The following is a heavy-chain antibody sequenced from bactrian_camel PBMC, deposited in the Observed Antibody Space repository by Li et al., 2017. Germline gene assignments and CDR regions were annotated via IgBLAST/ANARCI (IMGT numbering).Heavy chain of an antibody. D-gene: IGHD3*01. V-gene: IGHV3S55*01. CDR1: GDTMGRYC. J-gene: IGHJ4*01. CDR2: IGIDGTT. Sequence: HVQLVESGGGSVQVGGSLRLSCVASGDTMGRYCMAWFRQSPHTSWLERERVARIGIDGTTTYADSVKGRFTISRDKAENTIYLLMNSLKFEDTTMYYCAAELSATMQSNQALDLVPHFVHYGQGTQVTVS.